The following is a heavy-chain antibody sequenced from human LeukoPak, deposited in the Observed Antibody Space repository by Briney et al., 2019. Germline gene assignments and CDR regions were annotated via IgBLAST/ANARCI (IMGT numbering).Heavy chain of an antibody. J-gene: IGHJ4*02. CDR1: GFTFGSYG. CDR2: ISYDGSNK. Sequence: PGRSLRLSCAASGFTFGSYGMHWVRQAPGKGLEWVAVISYDGSNKYYADSVKGRFTISRDNSKNTLYLQMNSLRAEDTAVYYCAAYYDSSGYYAAFDYWGQGTLVTVSS. D-gene: IGHD3-22*01. V-gene: IGHV3-30*03. CDR3: AAYYDSSGYYAAFDY.